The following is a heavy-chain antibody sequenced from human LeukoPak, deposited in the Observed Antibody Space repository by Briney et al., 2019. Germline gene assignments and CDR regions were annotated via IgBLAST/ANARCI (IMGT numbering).Heavy chain of an antibody. D-gene: IGHD3-16*01. Sequence: PGGSLSFSFASSGFTISSSEESWVRQAQGKGLVWVSYINSRASTIYYADSVKGRFIISRDNAQNSLSLQMNSLRAEDTAVYHCARRYVTSPSVPHYLYVWGQGSLVTVSS. CDR1: GFTISSSE. J-gene: IGHJ4*02. CDR2: INSRASTI. CDR3: ARRYVTSPSVPHYLYV. V-gene: IGHV3-48*03.